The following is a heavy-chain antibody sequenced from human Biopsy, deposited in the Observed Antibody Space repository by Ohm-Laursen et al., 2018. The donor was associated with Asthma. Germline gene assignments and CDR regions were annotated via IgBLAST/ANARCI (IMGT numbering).Heavy chain of an antibody. CDR2: INGKSNSI. CDR1: GFTFSDYY. V-gene: IGHV3-11*01. J-gene: IGHJ4*02. Sequence: SLRLSCAAPGFTFSDYYMSWIRQAPGKGLEWISYINGKSNSIEYADSVKGRFTISRDNAKNSLYLQMNSLRAEDTAVYYCARVSYSSGLYDDFESWGQGTLVTVSS. D-gene: IGHD6-19*01. CDR3: ARVSYSSGLYDDFES.